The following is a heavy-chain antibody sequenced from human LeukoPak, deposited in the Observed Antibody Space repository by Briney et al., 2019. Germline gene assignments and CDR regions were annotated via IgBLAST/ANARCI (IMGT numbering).Heavy chain of an antibody. CDR2: INPNSGGT. CDR3: ARENHPEDYDSSGYYYVNPLDY. D-gene: IGHD3-22*01. J-gene: IGHJ4*02. Sequence: ASVKVSCKASGYTFTGYYMHWVRQAPGQGLEWMGWINPNSGGTNYAQKFQGRVAMTRDTSISTAYMELSRLRSDDTAVYYCARENHPEDYDSSGYYYVNPLDYWGQGTLVTVSS. V-gene: IGHV1-2*02. CDR1: GYTFTGYY.